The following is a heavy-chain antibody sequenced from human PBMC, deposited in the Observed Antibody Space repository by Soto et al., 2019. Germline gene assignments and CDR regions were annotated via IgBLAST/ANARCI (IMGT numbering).Heavy chain of an antibody. D-gene: IGHD2-15*01. Sequence: LRLSCAASGFTVSSNYMSWVRQAPGKGLEWVSVIYSGGSTYYADSVKGRFTISRDNSKNTLYLQMNSLRAEDTAVYYCARGRLGYCSGGSCSTYGMDVWGQGTTVTVSS. CDR1: GFTVSSNY. J-gene: IGHJ6*02. CDR2: IYSGGST. CDR3: ARGRLGYCSGGSCSTYGMDV. V-gene: IGHV3-53*01.